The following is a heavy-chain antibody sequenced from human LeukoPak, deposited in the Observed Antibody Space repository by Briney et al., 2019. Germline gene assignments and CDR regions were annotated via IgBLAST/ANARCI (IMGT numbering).Heavy chain of an antibody. J-gene: IGHJ4*02. CDR1: GFTFNSYS. Sequence: GGSLRLSCAASGFTFNSYSMSWVRQAPGKGLEWVGFIRSKAYGGTTEYAASVKGRFTISRDDSKSIAFLQMNSLKTEDTALYYCARVPQPGGRYGDLDYWGQGTLVTVSS. V-gene: IGHV3-49*04. CDR2: IRSKAYGGTT. D-gene: IGHD1-26*01. CDR3: ARVPQPGGRYGDLDY.